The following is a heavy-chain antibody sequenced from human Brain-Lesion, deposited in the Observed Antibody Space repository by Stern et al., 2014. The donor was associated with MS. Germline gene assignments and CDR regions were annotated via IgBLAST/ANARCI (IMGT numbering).Heavy chain of an antibody. V-gene: IGHV4-4*02. CDR1: GGSISSGNW. Sequence: VQLVESGPGLVKPSGTLSLTCAVSGGSISSGNWWSWVRQSPGKRLEWIGEMFHGGITNYNPSLESRVSISIDKSKNQFSLKVYSLTAADTAVYYCASNRGSGSFFDSWGQGSLVTVSS. D-gene: IGHD1-26*01. CDR3: ASNRGSGSFFDS. J-gene: IGHJ4*02. CDR2: MFHGGIT.